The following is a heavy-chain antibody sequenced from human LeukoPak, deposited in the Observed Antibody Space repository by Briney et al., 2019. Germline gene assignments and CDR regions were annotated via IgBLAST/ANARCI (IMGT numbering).Heavy chain of an antibody. Sequence: ASVKVSCKASGGTFSSYAISWVRQAPGQGLEWMGGIIPIFGTANYAQKLQGRVTITTDESTSTAYMEPSSLRSEDTAVYYCTRGALLGAMGYWGQGTLVTVSS. V-gene: IGHV1-69*05. J-gene: IGHJ4*02. CDR3: TRGALLGAMGY. D-gene: IGHD1-26*01. CDR1: GGTFSSYA. CDR2: IIPIFGTA.